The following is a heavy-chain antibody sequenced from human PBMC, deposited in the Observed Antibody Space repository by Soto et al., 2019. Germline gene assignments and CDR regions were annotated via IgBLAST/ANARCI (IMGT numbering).Heavy chain of an antibody. J-gene: IGHJ6*02. CDR2: IIPIFGTA. D-gene: IGHD5-12*01. V-gene: IGHV1-69*12. CDR3: ATTISGSYYYYGMEV. CDR1: GGTFSSYA. Sequence: QVQLVQSGAEVKKPGSSVKVSCKASGGTFSSYAISGVRQAPGQGLEWMGGIIPIFGTANYAQKFQVRVMLTEDESTSAADMELSSLRCDDTAVYYCATTISGSYYYYGMEVWGQGTPVTVSS.